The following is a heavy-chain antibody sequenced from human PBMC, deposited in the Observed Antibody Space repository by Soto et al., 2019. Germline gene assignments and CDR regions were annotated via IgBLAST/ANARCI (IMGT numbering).Heavy chain of an antibody. D-gene: IGHD5-18*01. CDR3: ARDAVRVDTAMVFDP. J-gene: IGHJ5*02. V-gene: IGHV3-43*01. CDR2: ITWNGGNS. CDR1: GFRFDDYN. Sequence: GGSLRLSCAASGFRFDDYNIHWVRQAPGKGLEWVSLITWNGGNSYYADSVKGRFTTSRDNSKNTLYLQMNSLRAEDTAVYYCARDAVRVDTAMVFDPWGQGTLVTVSS.